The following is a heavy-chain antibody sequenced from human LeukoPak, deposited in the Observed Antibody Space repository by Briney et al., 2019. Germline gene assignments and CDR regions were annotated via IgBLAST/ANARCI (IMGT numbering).Heavy chain of an antibody. CDR3: AKDWNDDAGAFDI. Sequence: PGGSLRLSCAASGFTFSSYAMHWVRQAPGKGLEWVAVISYDGSNKYYADSVKGRFTISRDNSKNTLYLQMNSLRAEDTAVYYCAKDWNDDAGAFDIWGQGTMVTVSS. CDR1: GFTFSSYA. D-gene: IGHD1-1*01. V-gene: IGHV3-30-3*01. CDR2: ISYDGSNK. J-gene: IGHJ3*02.